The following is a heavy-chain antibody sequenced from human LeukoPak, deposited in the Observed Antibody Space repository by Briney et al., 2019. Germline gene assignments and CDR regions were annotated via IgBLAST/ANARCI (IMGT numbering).Heavy chain of an antibody. CDR1: RFTFSTYS. V-gene: IGHV3-21*01. J-gene: IGHJ4*02. Sequence: GGSLRLSCAASRFTFSTYSMNWVRQAPGKGLEWVSSISSSSSFRYYAGSLKGRFTISRDNAKNSLYLQMNSLRAEDTAVYYCARVNPYYDILTGYYPTYYFDYWGQGTLVTVSS. CDR2: ISSSSSFR. CDR3: ARVNPYYDILTGYYPTYYFDY. D-gene: IGHD3-9*01.